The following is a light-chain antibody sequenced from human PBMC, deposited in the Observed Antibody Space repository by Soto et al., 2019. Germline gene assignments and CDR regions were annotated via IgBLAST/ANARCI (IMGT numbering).Light chain of an antibody. CDR3: QQYDDYWT. CDR1: QRLSSW. V-gene: IGKV1-5*01. CDR2: DTS. J-gene: IGKJ1*01. Sequence: DIQMTQSPSILSASLGDRVIITCRASQRLSSWLAWYQQKPGQAPKLLIFDTSNLASGVPSRFSGSGSGTEFTLTISSLHPDDFATYYCQQYDDYWTFGQWTKVDI.